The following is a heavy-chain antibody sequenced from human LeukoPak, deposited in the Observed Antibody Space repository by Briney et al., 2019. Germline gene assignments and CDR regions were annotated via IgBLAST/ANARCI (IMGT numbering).Heavy chain of an antibody. CDR1: GYSISSGYY. V-gene: IGHV4-38-2*02. CDR2: IYHSGST. J-gene: IGHJ6*03. CDR3: ARLGDYYYYYYMDV. Sequence: SETLSLTCTVSGYSISSGYYWGWIRQPPGKGLEWIGSIYHSGSTYYNPSLKSRVTISVDTSKNQFSLKLSSVTAADTAVYYCARLGDYYYYYYMDVWGKGTTVTVSS. D-gene: IGHD2-21*02.